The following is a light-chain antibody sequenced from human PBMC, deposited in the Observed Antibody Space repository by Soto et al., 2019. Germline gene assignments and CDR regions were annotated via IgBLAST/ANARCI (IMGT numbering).Light chain of an antibody. CDR2: GDT. Sequence: QAVVTQPPSVSGAPGQRVTISCIGSSSNIGAGNDVHWYQQFPGTAPKLLIYGDTERPSGVPDRFSGSKSGTSASLAISGLQAEDEADYYCQSYDSSLSGVFGGGTKVTVL. CDR1: SSNIGAGND. J-gene: IGLJ3*02. V-gene: IGLV1-40*01. CDR3: QSYDSSLSGV.